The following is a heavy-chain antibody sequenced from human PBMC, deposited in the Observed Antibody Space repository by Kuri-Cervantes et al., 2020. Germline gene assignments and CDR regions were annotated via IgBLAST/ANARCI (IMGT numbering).Heavy chain of an antibody. CDR1: GGSFSTYY. Sequence: SETLSLTCAVYGGSFSTYYWSWIRQPPGKGLEWIGEINHSGSTYYNPSLKSRVTISVDTSKNQFSLKLSSVTAADTAVYYCELTDTAMIPAYFFDYWGQGTLVTVSS. D-gene: IGHD5-18*01. CDR2: INHSGST. V-gene: IGHV4-34*01. CDR3: ELTDTAMIPAYFFDY. J-gene: IGHJ4*02.